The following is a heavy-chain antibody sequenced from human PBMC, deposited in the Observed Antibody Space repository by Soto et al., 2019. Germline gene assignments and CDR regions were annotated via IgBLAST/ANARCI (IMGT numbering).Heavy chain of an antibody. D-gene: IGHD3-16*01. Sequence: QVQLQESGPGLVKPSETLSLTCTVSGGSISSYYWSWIRQPPGKGLEWSGYIYYSGSTNYNPSLKRRSPIPVDTSKNQFSLKLSSVTAADTAVYYCARRYGWAFDIWGQGTMVTVSS. CDR1: GGSISSYY. J-gene: IGHJ3*02. V-gene: IGHV4-59*08. CDR2: IYYSGST. CDR3: ARRYGWAFDI.